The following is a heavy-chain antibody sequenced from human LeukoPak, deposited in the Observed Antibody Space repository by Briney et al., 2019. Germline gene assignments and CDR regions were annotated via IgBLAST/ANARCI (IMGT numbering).Heavy chain of an antibody. V-gene: IGHV4-34*01. D-gene: IGHD3-10*01. Sequence: SETLSLTCAVYGGSFSGYYWSWIRQPPGKGLEWIGEINHSGSTNYNPSLKSRVTISVDTSKNQFSLKLSSVTAADTAVYYCARGLLWFGARPRWFDPWGQGTLVTVSS. J-gene: IGHJ5*02. CDR1: GGSFSGYY. CDR2: INHSGST. CDR3: ARGLLWFGARPRWFDP.